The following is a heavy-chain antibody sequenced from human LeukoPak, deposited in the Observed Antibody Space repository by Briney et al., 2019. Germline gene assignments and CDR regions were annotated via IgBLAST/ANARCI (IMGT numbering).Heavy chain of an antibody. CDR2: IFYSGST. CDR1: GGSFSGYY. Sequence: SETLSFTCAVYGGSFSGYYWSWIRQPPGKGLEWIGNIFYSGSTYYDPSLKSRATISLDTSKNQFSLRLTSMTAADTAVYYCARRSGGTSRIDYWGQGTLVTVSS. V-gene: IGHV4-34*12. CDR3: ARRSGGTSRIDY. D-gene: IGHD2-15*01. J-gene: IGHJ4*02.